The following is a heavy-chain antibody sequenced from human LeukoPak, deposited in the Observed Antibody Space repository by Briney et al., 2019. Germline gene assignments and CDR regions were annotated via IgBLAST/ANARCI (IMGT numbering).Heavy chain of an antibody. V-gene: IGHV3-21*01. J-gene: IGHJ3*02. D-gene: IGHD2-2*03. Sequence: GGSLRLSCAASGFTFGSYSMNWVRQAPGKGLEWVSSISSSSSYIYYADSVKGRFTISRDNAKNSLYLQMNSLRAEDTAVYYCARVDSDAFDIWGQGTMVTVSS. CDR1: GFTFGSYS. CDR3: ARVDSDAFDI. CDR2: ISSSSSYI.